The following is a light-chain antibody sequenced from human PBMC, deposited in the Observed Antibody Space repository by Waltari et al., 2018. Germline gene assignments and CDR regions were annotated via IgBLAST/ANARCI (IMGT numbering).Light chain of an antibody. V-gene: IGLV2-23*03. J-gene: IGLJ2*01. Sequence: QTALNQPASVSGSPGQSITISCAGATNNIGTYNLVSWYQQHPDKAPKRIIFEGVKRPSGGSNRFSGSKSGNTAYLTISGLQTEDEADYYCCSYRGNSTFVFGGGTKLTVL. CDR2: EGV. CDR3: CSYRGNSTFV. CDR1: TNNIGTYNL.